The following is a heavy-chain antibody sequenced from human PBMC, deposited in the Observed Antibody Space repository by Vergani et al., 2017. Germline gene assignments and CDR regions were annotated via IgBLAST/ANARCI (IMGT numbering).Heavy chain of an antibody. CDR2: IWYDGSNK. Sequence: VQLLESGGGLVKPGGSLRLSCAASGFTFSSYSMNWVRQAPGKGLEWVAVIWYDGSNKYYADSVKGRFTISRDNSKNTLYLQMNSLRAEDTAVYYCAGGYSSSPKLDYWGQGTLVTVSS. D-gene: IGHD6-13*01. CDR1: GFTFSSYS. V-gene: IGHV3-33*08. J-gene: IGHJ4*02. CDR3: AGGYSSSPKLDY.